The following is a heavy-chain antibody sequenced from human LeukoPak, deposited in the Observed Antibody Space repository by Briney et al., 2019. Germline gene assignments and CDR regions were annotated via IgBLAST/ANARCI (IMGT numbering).Heavy chain of an antibody. D-gene: IGHD1-26*01. J-gene: IGHJ3*02. CDR3: ARSTYSGSFDAFDI. Sequence: GGSLRLSCAASGFTSSSYEMNWVRQAPGKGLEWVSYISSSGSTIYYADSVKGRFTISRDNAKNSLYLQMNSLRAEDTAVYYCARSTYSGSFDAFDIWGQGTMVTVSS. CDR1: GFTSSSYE. V-gene: IGHV3-48*03. CDR2: ISSSGSTI.